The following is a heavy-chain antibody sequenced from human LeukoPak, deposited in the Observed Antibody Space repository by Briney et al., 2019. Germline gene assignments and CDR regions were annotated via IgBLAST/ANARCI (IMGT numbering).Heavy chain of an antibody. CDR1: GFTFSSYS. V-gene: IGHV3-21*01. CDR2: ISSSSSYI. Sequence: GGSLRLSYAASGFTFSSYSMSWVRQAPGTGLEWVSSISSSSSYIYYADSVKGRFTISRDNAKNSLYLQKNSLRAEDTAVYYCARMSVGYCSGGSCSDAFDIWGQGTMVTVSS. D-gene: IGHD2-15*01. J-gene: IGHJ3*02. CDR3: ARMSVGYCSGGSCSDAFDI.